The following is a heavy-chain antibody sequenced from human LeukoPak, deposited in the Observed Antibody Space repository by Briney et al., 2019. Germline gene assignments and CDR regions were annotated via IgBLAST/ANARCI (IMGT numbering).Heavy chain of an antibody. V-gene: IGHV3-9*01. CDR1: GFTFDDYA. CDR3: AKDCGYSYGTYYYYYGMDV. Sequence: GGSLRLSCAASGFTFDDYAMHWVRQAPVKGLEWVSGISWNSGSIGYADSVKGRFTISRDNAKNSLYLQMDSLRAEDTALYYCAKDCGYSYGTYYYYYGMDVWGQGTTVTVSS. J-gene: IGHJ6*02. CDR2: ISWNSGSI. D-gene: IGHD5-18*01.